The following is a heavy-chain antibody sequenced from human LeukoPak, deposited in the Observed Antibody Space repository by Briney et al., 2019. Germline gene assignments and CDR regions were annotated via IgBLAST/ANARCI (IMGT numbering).Heavy chain of an antibody. J-gene: IGHJ4*02. CDR3: ARGGSAWDNPFDY. CDR2: INPTSGGT. V-gene: IGHV1-2*02. D-gene: IGHD6-19*01. Sequence: RASVKVSCKASGYTFTGYYIHWVRQAPGQGLEWMGWINPTSGGTKYAQKFQSRVTMTRDTSISTAYMELSRLRADDTAVFYCARGGSAWDNPFDYWGQGTLVTVSS. CDR1: GYTFTGYY.